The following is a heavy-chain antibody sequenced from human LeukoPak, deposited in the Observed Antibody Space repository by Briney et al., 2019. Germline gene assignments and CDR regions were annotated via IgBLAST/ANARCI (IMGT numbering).Heavy chain of an antibody. V-gene: IGHV1-69*05. D-gene: IGHD3-22*01. CDR2: IIPIFGTA. CDR3: ARASYYYDSSGYLNWFDP. J-gene: IGHJ5*02. Sequence: SVKVSCKASGGTFSSYAISWVRQAPGQGLEWMGRIIPIFGTANYAQKFQGRVTITTDESTRTAYMELSSLRSEDTAVYYCARASYYYDSSGYLNWFDPWGQGTLVTVSS. CDR1: GGTFSSYA.